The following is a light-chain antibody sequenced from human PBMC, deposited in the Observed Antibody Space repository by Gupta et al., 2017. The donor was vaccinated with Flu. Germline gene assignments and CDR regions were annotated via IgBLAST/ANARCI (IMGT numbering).Light chain of an antibody. V-gene: IGLV1-51*01. J-gene: IGLJ3*02. Sequence: VTISCSGSSSNIGNNYVSWYQQLPGTATKLLIDENNKRPSGIQDRFSGYKAGKSANLGTNGLQAGDEADYHCGAWDSRINVDVFGGGTKLTVL. CDR3: GAWDSRINVDV. CDR2: ENN. CDR1: SSNIGNNY.